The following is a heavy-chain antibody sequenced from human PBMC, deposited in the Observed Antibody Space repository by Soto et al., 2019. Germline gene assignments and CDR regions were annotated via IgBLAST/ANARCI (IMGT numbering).Heavy chain of an antibody. Sequence: QVQLVESGGGVVQPGRSLRLSCAASGFTFSSYGMHWVRQAQGKGLEWVAVISYDGSNKYYADSVKGRLTISRDNSKNTLYLQMNSLRGEDTAVYYCAKDNGSGCDWLRVGDASDIWGQGTMVTVSS. J-gene: IGHJ3*02. CDR2: ISYDGSNK. D-gene: IGHD5-12*01. CDR3: AKDNGSGCDWLRVGDASDI. CDR1: GFTFSSYG. V-gene: IGHV3-30*18.